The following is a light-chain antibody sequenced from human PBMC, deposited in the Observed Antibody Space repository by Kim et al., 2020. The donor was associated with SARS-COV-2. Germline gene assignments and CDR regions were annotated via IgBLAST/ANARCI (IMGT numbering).Light chain of an antibody. J-gene: IGLJ2*01. V-gene: IGLV3-19*01. CDR1: SLRSYY. CDR3: NSRDSNDYVV. Sequence: SSELTQDPAVSGALGQTVRITCQGDSLRSYYATWYQQKPGQAPKVVIYGKDNRPSGVPDRFSGSSSGNTAYLTITGTQAGDEADYYCNSRDSNDYVVFGGGTKVTVL. CDR2: GKD.